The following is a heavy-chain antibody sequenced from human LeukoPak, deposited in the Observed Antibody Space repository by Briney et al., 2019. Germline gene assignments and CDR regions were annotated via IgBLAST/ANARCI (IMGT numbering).Heavy chain of an antibody. CDR3: ARSTDDYGDPEGYNWFDP. CDR2: IIPIFGTA. V-gene: IGHV1-69*13. J-gene: IGHJ5*02. D-gene: IGHD4-17*01. CDR1: GGTFSSYA. Sequence: SVKVSCKASGGTFSSYAISWVRQAPGQGLEWMGGIIPIFGTANYAQKFQGRVTITADESTSTAYMELSSLRSEDTAVYYCARSTDDYGDPEGYNWFDPWGQGTLVTVSS.